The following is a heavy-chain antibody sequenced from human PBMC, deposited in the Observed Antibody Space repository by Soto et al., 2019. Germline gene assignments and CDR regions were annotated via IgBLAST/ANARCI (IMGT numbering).Heavy chain of an antibody. CDR1: GFTFSSYA. Sequence: QVQLVESGGGVVQPGRSLRLSCAASGFTFSSYAMHWVRQAPGKGLEWVAVISYDGSNKYYADSVKGRFTISRDNSKNTLYLQMNSLRAEDTAVYYCARPPGVVVTPYCDYWGQGTLVTVSS. D-gene: IGHD3-22*01. J-gene: IGHJ4*02. CDR2: ISYDGSNK. CDR3: ARPPGVVVTPYCDY. V-gene: IGHV3-30-3*01.